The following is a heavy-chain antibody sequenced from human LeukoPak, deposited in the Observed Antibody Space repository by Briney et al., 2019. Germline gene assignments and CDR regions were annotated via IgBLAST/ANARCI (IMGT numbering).Heavy chain of an antibody. Sequence: GGSLRLSCAASEFTLSGYWMHWVRQAPGKGLVWVSRISPDGSITNYADSVRGRFTISRDNAKNTLYLQMSSLRADDTAVYYCARASANNYGLFDYWGQGTLVTVSS. D-gene: IGHD5-18*01. CDR1: EFTLSGYW. CDR3: ARASANNYGLFDY. CDR2: ISPDGSIT. J-gene: IGHJ4*02. V-gene: IGHV3-74*01.